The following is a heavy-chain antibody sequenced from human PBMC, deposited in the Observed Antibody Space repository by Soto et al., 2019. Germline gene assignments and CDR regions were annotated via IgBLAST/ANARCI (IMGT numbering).Heavy chain of an antibody. J-gene: IGHJ4*02. V-gene: IGHV3-7*01. Sequence: EVQLVESGGGLVQPGGSLRVSCAVYGFTFSSCWMSWVRQAPGKGLEWVANIRQDGSEKYYVDTGKAQYTISRNKGINSLLLQINSLRAEDPAVYYSASSSLAYSTNPFAYWGQGTLVTVSS. CDR1: GFTFSSCW. CDR2: IRQDGSEK. D-gene: IGHD2-21*01. CDR3: ASSSLAYSTNPFAY.